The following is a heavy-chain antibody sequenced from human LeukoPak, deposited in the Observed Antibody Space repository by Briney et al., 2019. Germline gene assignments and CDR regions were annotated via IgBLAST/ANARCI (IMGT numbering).Heavy chain of an antibody. Sequence: GRSLRLSCAASGFTFSSYAMHWVRQAPGKGLEWVAVISYDGSNKYYAGSVKGRFTISRDNSKNTLYLQMNSLRAEDTAVYYCARGLLLWFADDAFDIWGQGTMVTVSS. D-gene: IGHD3-10*01. J-gene: IGHJ3*02. CDR1: GFTFSSYA. V-gene: IGHV3-30*04. CDR2: ISYDGSNK. CDR3: ARGLLLWFADDAFDI.